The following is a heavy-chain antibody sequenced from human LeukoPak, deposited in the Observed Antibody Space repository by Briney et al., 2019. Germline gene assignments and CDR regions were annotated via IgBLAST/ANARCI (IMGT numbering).Heavy chain of an antibody. D-gene: IGHD3/OR15-3a*01. CDR2: IYYSGNT. Sequence: PSEILSLTCTVSGVSISSSNSYWGWIRQPPGKGLEWIGSIYYSGNTYYNASLKSQVSISIDTSKNQFSLRLTSVTAADTAVYYCARQTGSGLFILPGGQGTLVTVSS. CDR3: ARQTGSGLFILP. J-gene: IGHJ4*02. CDR1: GVSISSSNSY. V-gene: IGHV4-39*01.